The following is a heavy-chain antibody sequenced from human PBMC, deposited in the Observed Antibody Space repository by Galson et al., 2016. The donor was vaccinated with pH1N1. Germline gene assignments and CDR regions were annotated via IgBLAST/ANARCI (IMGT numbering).Heavy chain of an antibody. CDR1: GYTFTSSA. CDR3: ARSYCSSTSCYGGSYYYYGMDV. D-gene: IGHD2-2*01. CDR2: INTNTGNP. J-gene: IGHJ6*02. Sequence: SVKVSCNASGYTFTSSAMNWVRQAPGQGLEWMGWINTNTGNPTYAQGFTGRFVFSLDTSVSMAYLQISSLKAEDTAVYYCARSYCSSTSCYGGSYYYYGMDVWGQGTTVTVSS. V-gene: IGHV7-4-1*04.